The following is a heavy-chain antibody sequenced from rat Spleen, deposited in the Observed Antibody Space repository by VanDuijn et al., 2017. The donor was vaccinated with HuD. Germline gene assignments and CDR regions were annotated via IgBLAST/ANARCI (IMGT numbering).Heavy chain of an antibody. D-gene: IGHD1-10*01. Sequence: EVQLVESGGGLVQPGRSLKLSCVASGFTFSHYDMAWVRQAPKKGLEWVATISFDGRTTNHRDSVKGRFTISRDNAKSTLYLQMNSLRSEDTATYYCATIYNNYFDYWGQGVMVTVSS. V-gene: IGHV5-7*01. CDR2: ISFDGRTT. CDR3: ATIYNNYFDY. CDR1: GFTFSHYD. J-gene: IGHJ2*01.